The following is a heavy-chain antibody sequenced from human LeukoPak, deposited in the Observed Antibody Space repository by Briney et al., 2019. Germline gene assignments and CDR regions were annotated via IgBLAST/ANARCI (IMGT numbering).Heavy chain of an antibody. CDR2: ISYDGSNK. Sequence: PGGSLRLPCAASGFTFSSYAMTWVRQAPGKGLEWVAVISYDGSNKYYADSVKGRFTISRDNSKNTLYLQMNSLRAEDTAVYYCATGPYYYDSSGYLPSGYWGQGTLVTVSS. V-gene: IGHV3-30-3*01. CDR3: ATGPYYYDSSGYLPSGY. J-gene: IGHJ4*02. D-gene: IGHD3-22*01. CDR1: GFTFSSYA.